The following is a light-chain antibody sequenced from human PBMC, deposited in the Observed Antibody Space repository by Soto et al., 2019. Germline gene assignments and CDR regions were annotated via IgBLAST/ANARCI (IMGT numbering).Light chain of an antibody. CDR2: EVS. CDR1: NNDVGGYNY. Sequence: QSALTQPASVSGSPGQSITISCTGTNNDVGGYNYVSWYQQHPGKAPKLMIYEVSSRPSGVANRFSGSQSGNTASLTISGLQAEDEADYYCNSYTSSNTLVFGGGTKVTVL. CDR3: NSYTSSNTLV. J-gene: IGLJ3*02. V-gene: IGLV2-14*01.